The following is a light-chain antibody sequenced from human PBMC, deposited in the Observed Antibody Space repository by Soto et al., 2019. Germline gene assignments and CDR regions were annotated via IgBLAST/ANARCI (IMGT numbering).Light chain of an antibody. Sequence: SYELTQPPSVSGAPGQTARISCGGNNIGSKSVHWFQQKPGQAPVLVVYDDNDRPSGIPERFSGSNSGNTATLTISRVEAGDEADYYCQVWDSISDHFVFGTGTKLTVL. J-gene: IGLJ1*01. CDR3: QVWDSISDHFV. CDR1: NIGSKS. V-gene: IGLV3-21*02. CDR2: DDN.